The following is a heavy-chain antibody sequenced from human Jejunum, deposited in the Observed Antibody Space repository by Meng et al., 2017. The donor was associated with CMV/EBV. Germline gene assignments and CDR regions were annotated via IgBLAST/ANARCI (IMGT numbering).Heavy chain of an antibody. D-gene: IGHD1-1*01. CDR2: IYYSGST. CDR1: GGSISNYF. CDR3: ARTSYTNYNYYAMDV. J-gene: IGHJ6*02. Sequence: SGGSISNYFCSWIRQPPRQGLEWIGYIYYSGSTYYTPSLKSRVTVSVDTSKNQFSLKLSSLTAADTAVYYCARTSYTNYNYYAMDVWGQGTTVTVSS. V-gene: IGHV4-59*01.